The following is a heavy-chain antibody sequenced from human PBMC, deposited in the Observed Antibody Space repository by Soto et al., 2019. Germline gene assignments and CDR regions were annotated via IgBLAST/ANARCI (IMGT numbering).Heavy chain of an antibody. CDR3: AIEGLVP. V-gene: IGHV1-46*01. Sequence: ASVKVSCRASGYTFTSYYMDWARKAPGQGHEWMGIINTSGGSTSYAQKLQSRVPMTRDTSTSTVPMELSSLSSEDAAVYYCAIEGLVPWGQGTLVKVFS. CDR1: GYTFTSYY. J-gene: IGHJ5*02. CDR2: INTSGGST. D-gene: IGHD2-2*01.